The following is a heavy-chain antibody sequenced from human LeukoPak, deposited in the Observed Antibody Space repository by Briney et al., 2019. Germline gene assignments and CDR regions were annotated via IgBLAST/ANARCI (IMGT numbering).Heavy chain of an antibody. CDR3: AKDERYGSGSYPLFDY. V-gene: IGHV3-53*05. D-gene: IGHD3-10*01. Sequence: PGGSLRLSCAASDLTVTSNYMSWVRQAPGKGLQWVSVIYPGGDIYYADSVKGRFTISRDNSKNTLYLQMSSLRPEDTAVYYCAKDERYGSGSYPLFDYWGRGTLVTVSS. CDR2: IYPGGDI. J-gene: IGHJ4*02. CDR1: DLTVTSNY.